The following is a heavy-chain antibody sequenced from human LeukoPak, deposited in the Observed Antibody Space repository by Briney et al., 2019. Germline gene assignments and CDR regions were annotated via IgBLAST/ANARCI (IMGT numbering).Heavy chain of an antibody. CDR2: IIPIFGTA. J-gene: IGHJ4*02. CDR1: GGTFSSYA. D-gene: IGHD3-3*01. CDR3: ARNLGVLYYDFWSGYYDY. V-gene: IGHV1-69*13. Sequence: RASVKVSCKASGGTFSSYAISWVRQAPGQGLEWMGGIIPIFGTANYAQKFQGRVTITADESTSTAYMELSSLRSEDTAVYYCARNLGVLYYDFWSGYYDYWGQGTLVTVSS.